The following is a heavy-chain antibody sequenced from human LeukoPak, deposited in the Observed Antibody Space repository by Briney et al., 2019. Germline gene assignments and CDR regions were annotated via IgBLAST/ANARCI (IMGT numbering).Heavy chain of an antibody. Sequence: GGSLRLSCAASGFTFSSYSMNWVRQAAGKGLEWVSYISSSSSTIYYADSVKGRFTISGDNAKNSLYLQMNSLRDEDTAVYYCARDFRSLYYFDHWGQGSLVTVSS. D-gene: IGHD1-26*01. CDR3: ARDFRSLYYFDH. CDR2: ISSSSSTI. CDR1: GFTFSSYS. V-gene: IGHV3-48*02. J-gene: IGHJ4*02.